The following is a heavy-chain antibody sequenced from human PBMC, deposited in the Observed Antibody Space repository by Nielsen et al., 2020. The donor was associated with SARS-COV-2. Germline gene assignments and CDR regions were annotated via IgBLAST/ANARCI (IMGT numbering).Heavy chain of an antibody. Sequence: GESLKISCQGSGYTFTSYWIGWVRQMPGKGLEWMGVIYPRDSDTRYNPSFQGQVTISADKSISTAYLQWSGLKASDSAMYYCARNTYGGSTDYWGQGTLVTVSS. J-gene: IGHJ4*02. CDR3: ARNTYGGSTDY. CDR2: IYPRDSDT. D-gene: IGHD4-23*01. CDR1: GYTFTSYW. V-gene: IGHV5-51*01.